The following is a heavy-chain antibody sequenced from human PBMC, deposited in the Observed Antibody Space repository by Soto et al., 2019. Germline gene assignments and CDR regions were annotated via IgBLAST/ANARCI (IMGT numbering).Heavy chain of an antibody. CDR3: VLWVRGVINY. CDR2: SRNRAQSYTT. J-gene: IGHJ4*02. D-gene: IGHD3-10*01. CDR1: GFTFSDHY. Sequence: EVHLVESGGGLVQPGGSLRLSCATSGFTFSDHYLEWVRQAPGKGLEWVGRSRNRAQSYTTEYAASVKGRFTISRDDSKNSLYLQVNSLTTDDTAVYYCVLWVRGVINYWGQGTLVTVSS. V-gene: IGHV3-72*01.